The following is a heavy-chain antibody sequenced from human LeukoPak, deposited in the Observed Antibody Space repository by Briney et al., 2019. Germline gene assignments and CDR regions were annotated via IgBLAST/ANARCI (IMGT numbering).Heavy chain of an antibody. V-gene: IGHV4-61*02. D-gene: IGHD3-10*01. CDR2: IYTSGST. CDR1: GGSISSGSYY. CDR3: ARHVRYYYGSGKPYYFDY. Sequence: PSETLSLTCTVYGGSISSGSYYWSWIRQPAGKGLEWIGRIYTSGSTNYNPSLKSRVTISVDTSKNQFSLKLSSVTAADTAVYYCARHVRYYYGSGKPYYFDYWGQGTLVTVSS. J-gene: IGHJ4*02.